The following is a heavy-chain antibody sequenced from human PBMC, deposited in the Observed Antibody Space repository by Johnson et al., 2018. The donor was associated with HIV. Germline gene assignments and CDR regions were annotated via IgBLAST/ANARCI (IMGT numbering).Heavy chain of an antibody. CDR2: LSGSGGST. CDR1: GFTFSSYA. CDR3: AKPNGNAFDI. V-gene: IGHV3-23*04. D-gene: IGHD4-23*01. J-gene: IGHJ3*02. Sequence: VQLVESGGGLVQPGGSLRLSCAASGFTFSSYAMSWVRQAPGKGLEWVSSLSGSGGSTYYADSVKGRFIISRDNSKNTLYLQMKSLRAEDTAVYFCAKPNGNAFDIWGQVTMVTVSS.